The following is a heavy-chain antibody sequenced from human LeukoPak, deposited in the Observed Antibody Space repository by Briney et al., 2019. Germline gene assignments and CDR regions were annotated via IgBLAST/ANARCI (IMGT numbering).Heavy chain of an antibody. Sequence: SETLSHTCAVYGGSFSGYYWSWIRQPPGKGLEWIGEINHSGSTNYNPSLKSRVTISVDTSKNQFSLKLSSVTAADTAVYYCARIRLRGAFDIWGQGTMVTVSS. CDR1: GGSFSGYY. V-gene: IGHV4-34*01. D-gene: IGHD4-17*01. CDR3: ARIRLRGAFDI. CDR2: INHSGST. J-gene: IGHJ3*02.